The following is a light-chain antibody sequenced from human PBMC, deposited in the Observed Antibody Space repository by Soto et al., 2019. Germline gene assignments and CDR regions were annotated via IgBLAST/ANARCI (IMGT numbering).Light chain of an antibody. CDR2: DAY. J-gene: IGKJ3*01. CDR3: QKSDHLPL. V-gene: IGKV1-33*01. CDR1: QDIGNS. Sequence: DIQMTPSPHSLSASVGEGQTINCQASQDIGNSLNWFQHKPGKAPNLVIYDAYNLEIGVPSRFSGSGSGTDFTFTITSLRPEDIATYYCQKSDHLPLFGPGTKVDI.